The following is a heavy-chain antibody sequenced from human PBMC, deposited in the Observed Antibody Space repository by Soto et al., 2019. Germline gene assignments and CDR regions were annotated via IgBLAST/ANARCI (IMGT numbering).Heavy chain of an antibody. CDR1: FGSILSVGYY. CDR2: IYYSGIS. V-gene: IGHV4-31*03. CDR3: ARGRTWFDP. Sequence: TLSLTCSVSFGSILSVGYYWSGIRQHPGKGLEWMGYIYYSGISTYNPSLKSRVTISVDTSKNQLSLKLSSVTAADTAVYYCARGRTWFDPWGQGTLVNVSS. J-gene: IGHJ5*02.